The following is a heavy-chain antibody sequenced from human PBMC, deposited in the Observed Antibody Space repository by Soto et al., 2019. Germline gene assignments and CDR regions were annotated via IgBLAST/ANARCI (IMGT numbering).Heavy chain of an antibody. CDR3: ATTSGDDNLRGYDFDY. J-gene: IGHJ4*02. CDR1: GESFGGYY. Sequence: QVQLQQWGAGLLKPSETLSLTCAVYGESFGGYYWNWIRQPPGKGLEWIGEINHSGTTNYNPSLKSGVTISVATSSNQVSLIPHSMPAPETGVYYCATTSGDDNLRGYDFDYWGQGTVVTVSS. D-gene: IGHD6-25*01. V-gene: IGHV4-34*01. CDR2: INHSGTT.